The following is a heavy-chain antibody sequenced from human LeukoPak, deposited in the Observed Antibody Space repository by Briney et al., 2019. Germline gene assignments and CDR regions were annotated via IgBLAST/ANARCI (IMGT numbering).Heavy chain of an antibody. CDR2: IISSSSYI. CDR3: ARDSYYDSSGYYLDAFDI. D-gene: IGHD3-22*01. CDR1: GFTFSSYS. J-gene: IGHJ3*02. V-gene: IGHV3-21*01. Sequence: PGGSLRLSCAASGFTFSSYSMNWVRHAPGKGLEWVSSIISSSSYIYYADSVKGRFTISRDNAKNSLYLQMNSVRAEDTAVYYCARDSYYDSSGYYLDAFDIWGQGTMVTVSS.